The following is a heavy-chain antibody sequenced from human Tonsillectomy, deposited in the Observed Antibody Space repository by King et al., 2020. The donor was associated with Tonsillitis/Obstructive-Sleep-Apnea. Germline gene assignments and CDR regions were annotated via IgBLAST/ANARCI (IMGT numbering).Heavy chain of an antibody. CDR2: IYYSGST. J-gene: IGHJ4*02. Sequence: QLQESGPGLVKPSETLSLTCTVSGGSISSYYWSWIRPPPGKGLEWIGYIYYSGSTNYNPSLKSRVTISVDTSKNQFSLKLSSVTAADTAVYYCARHYYGSGSYQRYFDYWGQGTLVTVSS. D-gene: IGHD3-10*01. CDR3: ARHYYGSGSYQRYFDY. CDR1: GGSISSYY. V-gene: IGHV4-59*01.